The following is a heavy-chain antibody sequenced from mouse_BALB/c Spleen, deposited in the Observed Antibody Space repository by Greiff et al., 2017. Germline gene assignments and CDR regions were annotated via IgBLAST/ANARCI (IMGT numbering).Heavy chain of an antibody. CDR1: GYTFTSYW. D-gene: IGHD2-10*01. CDR2: IDPFDSYT. CDR3: TRSYYGNLYAMDY. J-gene: IGHJ4*01. V-gene: IGHV1S127*01. Sequence: VQLQQSGAELVKPGASVKMSCKASGYTFTSYWMHWVKQRPGQGLEWIGVIDPFDSYTSYNQKFKGKATLTVDTSSSTAYMQLSSLTSEDSAVYYCTRSYYGNLYAMDYWGQGTSVTVSS.